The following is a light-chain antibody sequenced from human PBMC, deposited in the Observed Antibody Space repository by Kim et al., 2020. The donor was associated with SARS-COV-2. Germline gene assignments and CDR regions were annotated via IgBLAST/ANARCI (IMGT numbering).Light chain of an antibody. V-gene: IGLV3-19*01. CDR1: SLRSYY. CDR2: GKN. J-gene: IGLJ3*02. CDR3: NSLDSSGNHWV. Sequence: SSELTQDPAVSVALGQTVRITCQGDSLRSYYASWYQQKPGQAPVVVIYGKNNRPSGIPDRFSGSSSGNTASLTITGTQAEDEADYYCNSLDSSGNHWVFG.